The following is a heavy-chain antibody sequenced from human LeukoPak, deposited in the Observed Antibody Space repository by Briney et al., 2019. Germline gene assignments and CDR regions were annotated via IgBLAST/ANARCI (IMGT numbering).Heavy chain of an antibody. CDR1: SGSVNSGSYY. D-gene: IGHD6-13*01. Sequence: SETLSLTCTGSSGSVNSGSYYWNWIREPPGKGLEWIGYIYYSGSTNYNPSLKSRVTISVDTAKNQLSLKLSSVTAADTAVYYCARRAGYTGSWYEYWGQGTLVTVSS. CDR2: IYYSGST. V-gene: IGHV4-61*01. J-gene: IGHJ4*02. CDR3: ARRAGYTGSWYEY.